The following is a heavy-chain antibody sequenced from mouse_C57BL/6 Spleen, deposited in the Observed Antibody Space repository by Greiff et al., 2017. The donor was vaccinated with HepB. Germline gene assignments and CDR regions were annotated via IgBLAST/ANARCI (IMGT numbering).Heavy chain of an antibody. D-gene: IGHD2-5*01. J-gene: IGHJ3*01. Sequence: VQLQQSGPELVKPGASVKISCKASGYTFTDYYMNWVKQSHGKSLEWIGDINPNNGGTSYNQKFKGKATLTVDKSSSTAYMELRSLTSEDSAVYYCARDYSNYEGGGFAYWGQGTLVTVSA. CDR3: ARDYSNYEGGGFAY. V-gene: IGHV1-26*01. CDR1: GYTFTDYY. CDR2: INPNNGGT.